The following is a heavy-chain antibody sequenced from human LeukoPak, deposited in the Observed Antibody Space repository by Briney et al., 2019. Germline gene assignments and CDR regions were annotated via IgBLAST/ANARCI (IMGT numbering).Heavy chain of an antibody. CDR3: ARTYYYDSSGYSPQFDY. V-gene: IGHV5-51*04. Sequence: GESLKISCKGSGYSFTSYWIGWVRQMPGKGLEWMGIIYPGDSDTRYSPSFQGQVTISADKPISTAYLQWSSLKASDTAMYYCARTYYYDSSGYSPQFDYWGQGTLVTVSS. CDR1: GYSFTSYW. D-gene: IGHD3-22*01. J-gene: IGHJ4*02. CDR2: IYPGDSDT.